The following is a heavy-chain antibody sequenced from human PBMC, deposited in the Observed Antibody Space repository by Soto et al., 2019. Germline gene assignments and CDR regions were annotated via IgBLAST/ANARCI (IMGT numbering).Heavy chain of an antibody. V-gene: IGHV4-34*10. CDR1: GGSFSKYN. D-gene: IGHD3-22*01. Sequence: SETLSLTFADSGGSFSKYNWTWIRQPPGAGLERIEEVNHSGSTSYSPAPKTRVNISVDSSKNQFYLILTPLTPADRTVYFCARCQYHGSAGFYTNRYFYGVDVWGQGTTVTVSS. CDR2: VNHSGST. CDR3: ARCQYHGSAGFYTNRYFYGVDV. J-gene: IGHJ6*02.